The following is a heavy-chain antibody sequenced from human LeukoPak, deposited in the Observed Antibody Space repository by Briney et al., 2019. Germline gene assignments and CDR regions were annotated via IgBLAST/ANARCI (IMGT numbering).Heavy chain of an antibody. Sequence: GGSLRHSCTASGFSFSNAWVSWVGQAPGKGLEWVSVIYSGGSTYYADSVKGRFTLSRDNSKNTPYLQMNSLRAENTAVYYCVRGVEQTFDIWRAGELVIVSS. J-gene: IGHJ3*02. CDR2: IYSGGST. CDR1: GFSFSNAW. D-gene: IGHD1/OR15-1a*01. V-gene: IGHV3-66*01. CDR3: VRGVEQTFDI.